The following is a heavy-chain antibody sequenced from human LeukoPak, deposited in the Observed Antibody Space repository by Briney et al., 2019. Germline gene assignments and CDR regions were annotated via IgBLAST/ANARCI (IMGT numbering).Heavy chain of an antibody. J-gene: IGHJ3*02. CDR2: ISSNSGGT. D-gene: IGHD1-7*01. CDR1: GYTFTGYY. V-gene: IGHV1-2*06. CDR3: ARVPPGTTRGLNAFDI. Sequence: ASVKVSCKASGYTFTGYYMHWVRQAPGQGLEWMGRISSNSGGTNYAQKFQGRVTMTRDTSISTAYMELSRLRSDDTAVYYCARVPPGTTRGLNAFDIWGQGTMVTVSS.